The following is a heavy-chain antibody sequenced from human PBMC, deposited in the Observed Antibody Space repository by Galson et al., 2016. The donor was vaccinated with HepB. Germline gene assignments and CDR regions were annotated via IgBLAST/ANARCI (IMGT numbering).Heavy chain of an antibody. CDR2: VIPIMRIT. Sequence: SVKVSCKATGGTFSTSSINWVRQAPGQGLEWLGRVIPIMRITIHAKKFRGRVTITADKSTNTAYMELTGLRSEDTAIYYCARVTSDNGGNGGLDVWGQGTTVTVSS. J-gene: IGHJ6*02. V-gene: IGHV1-69*04. CDR1: GGTFSTSS. D-gene: IGHD4-23*01. CDR3: ARVTSDNGGNGGLDV.